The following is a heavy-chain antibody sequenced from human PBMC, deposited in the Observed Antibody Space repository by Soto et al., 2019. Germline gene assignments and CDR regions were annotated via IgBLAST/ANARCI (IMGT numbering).Heavy chain of an antibody. Sequence: PSETLSLTCTVSGGSISSYCWSGIRQPPGKGLEWIGYIYYSGSTNYNPSLKSRVTISVDTSKNQFSLKLSSVTAADTAVYYCARHGYYDFWSGYYLSNWFDPWGQGTLVTFSS. J-gene: IGHJ5*02. D-gene: IGHD3-3*01. CDR2: IYYSGST. CDR1: GGSISSYC. CDR3: ARHGYYDFWSGYYLSNWFDP. V-gene: IGHV4-59*08.